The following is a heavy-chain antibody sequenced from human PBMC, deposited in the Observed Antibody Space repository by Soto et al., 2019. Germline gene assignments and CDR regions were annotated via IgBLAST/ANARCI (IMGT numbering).Heavy chain of an antibody. Sequence: PGESLKISCKGSGYSFTSYWSSWVRQMPGKGLEWMGRIDPSDSYTNYSPSFQGHVTISADKSISTAYLQWSSLKASDTAMYYCATSQDGYSYYFDYWGQGTLVTVSS. V-gene: IGHV5-10-1*01. CDR3: ATSQDGYSYYFDY. CDR2: IDPSDSYT. J-gene: IGHJ4*02. D-gene: IGHD5-18*01. CDR1: GYSFTSYW.